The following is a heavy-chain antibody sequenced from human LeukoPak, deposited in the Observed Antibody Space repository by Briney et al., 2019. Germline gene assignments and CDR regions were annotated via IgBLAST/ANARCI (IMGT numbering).Heavy chain of an antibody. Sequence: ASVKVSCKASGYTFTGYYIHWVRQAPGQGLEWMGWIDPNNGGTDYAQKFQGRVTVTRDTSISTAYMELSRLRSDDTAVYYCARDTSSSWYGGVDHWGQGTLVTVSS. J-gene: IGHJ4*02. D-gene: IGHD6-13*01. CDR1: GYTFTGYY. V-gene: IGHV1-2*02. CDR3: ARDTSSSWYGGVDH. CDR2: IDPNNGGT.